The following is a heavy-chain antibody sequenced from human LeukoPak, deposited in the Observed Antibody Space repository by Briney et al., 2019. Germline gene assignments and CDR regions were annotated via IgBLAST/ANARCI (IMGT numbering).Heavy chain of an antibody. CDR1: GGSISSYY. Sequence: SETLSLTCTVSGGSISSYYWLLIRQPPATGLEWIGYIYYSWSTNYNPSLKSRVTITVDTSNNQCSLKLSSVTAADTAVYYCARDWGEGMDVWGQGTTVTVSS. D-gene: IGHD3-16*01. J-gene: IGHJ6*02. V-gene: IGHV4-59*01. CDR3: ARDWGEGMDV. CDR2: IYYSWST.